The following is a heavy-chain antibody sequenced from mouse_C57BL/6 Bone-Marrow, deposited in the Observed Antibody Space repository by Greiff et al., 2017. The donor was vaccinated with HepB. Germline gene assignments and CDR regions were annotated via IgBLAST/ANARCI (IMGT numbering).Heavy chain of an antibody. Sequence: VQLQESGAELVKPGASVKMSCKASGYTFTSYWITWVKQRPGQGLEWIGDIYPGSGSTNYNEKFKSKATLTVDTSSSTAYMQLSSLTSEDSAVYYCARRGWDCWYFDVWGTGTTVTVSS. J-gene: IGHJ1*03. CDR1: GYTFTSYW. CDR3: ARRGWDCWYFDV. D-gene: IGHD4-1*01. V-gene: IGHV1-55*01. CDR2: IYPGSGST.